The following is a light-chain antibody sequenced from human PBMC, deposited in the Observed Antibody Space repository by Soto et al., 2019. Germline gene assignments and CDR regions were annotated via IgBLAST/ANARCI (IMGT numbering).Light chain of an antibody. J-gene: IGLJ1*01. Sequence: QSVLTQPPSASGTPGQRVTISCSGSSSNIGSNTVNWYQQLPGTAPKLLIYSNNQRPSGVPDRFSGSKSGTSASLAISGLKSEDEDDYYCAAWDDSMNGYVFGNGTKVTVL. V-gene: IGLV1-44*01. CDR2: SNN. CDR3: AAWDDSMNGYV. CDR1: SSNIGSNT.